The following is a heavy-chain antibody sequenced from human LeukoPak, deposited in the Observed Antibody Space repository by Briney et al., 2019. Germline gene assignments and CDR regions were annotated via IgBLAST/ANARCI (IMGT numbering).Heavy chain of an antibody. V-gene: IGHV5-51*01. D-gene: IGHD5-12*01. CDR3: ARKYSAYVS. CDR2: IYPNDSDT. Sequence: GESLKISCKGSGYNFSNYWIAWVRQMPGXXLEWMGIIYPNDSDTRYRPSFQGQVRISADKSINTAYLQWSSLKASDTAMYFCARKYSAYVSWGQGTLVTVSS. J-gene: IGHJ5*02. CDR1: GYNFSNYW.